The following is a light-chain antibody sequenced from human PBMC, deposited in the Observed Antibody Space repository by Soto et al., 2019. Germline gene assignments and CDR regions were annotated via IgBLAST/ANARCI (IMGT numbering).Light chain of an antibody. CDR1: QDISNY. CDR3: QHSGT. J-gene: IGKJ3*01. V-gene: IGKV1-33*01. CDR2: DAS. Sequence: DIQMTQSPSSLSASVGDRVTITCQASQDISNYLNWDQQKPGKAPKLLIYDASNLETGVPSRFSGSGSGTDFTFTISSLQPEDIATYYCQHSGTFGPGTKVDIK.